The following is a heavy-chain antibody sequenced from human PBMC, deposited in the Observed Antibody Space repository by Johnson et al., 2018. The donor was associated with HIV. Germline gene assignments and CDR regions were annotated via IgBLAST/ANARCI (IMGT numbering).Heavy chain of an antibody. CDR1: GFTFSSYA. D-gene: IGHD3-9*01. CDR2: ISYDGSNK. V-gene: IGHV3-30-3*01. CDR3: AMERRVGLIF. J-gene: IGHJ3*01. Sequence: QVQLVESGGGVVQPGRSLRLSCAASGFTFSSYAMHWVRQAPGKGLEWVAVISYDGSNKYYADSVKGRFTISRDNSKNTLYVQMNSLRDEDTAVYYCAMERRVGLIFWGQGKMVTFSS.